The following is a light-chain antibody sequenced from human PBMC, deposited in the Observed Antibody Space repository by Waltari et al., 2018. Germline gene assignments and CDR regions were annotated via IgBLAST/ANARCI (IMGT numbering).Light chain of an antibody. Sequence: QSVLTQPPSASGTPGQRVTISCSGSSSNIGSNYVYWYQQLPGTAPKLLIYKKHQRPSGVPDRFSGSKSGTSASLAISGLRSEDEADYSCAAWDDSLSGVVFGGGTKLTVL. CDR2: KKH. CDR3: AAWDDSLSGVV. V-gene: IGLV1-47*01. J-gene: IGLJ2*01. CDR1: SSNIGSNY.